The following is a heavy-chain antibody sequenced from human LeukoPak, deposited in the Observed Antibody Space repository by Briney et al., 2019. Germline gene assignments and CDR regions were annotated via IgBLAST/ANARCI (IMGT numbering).Heavy chain of an antibody. CDR2: IIPIFGTA. D-gene: IGHD4-17*01. J-gene: IGHJ4*02. CDR1: GGTFSSYA. V-gene: IGHV1-69*13. CDR3: ARDGSVYYGDYVY. Sequence: SVKVSCKASGGTFSSYAISWVRQAPGQGLEWMGGIIPIFGTANYAQKFQGRVTITADESTSTAYMQLSSLRSEDTAGYYCARDGSVYYGDYVYWGQGTLVTVSS.